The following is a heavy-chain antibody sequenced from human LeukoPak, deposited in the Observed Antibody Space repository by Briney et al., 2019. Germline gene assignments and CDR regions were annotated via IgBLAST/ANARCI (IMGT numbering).Heavy chain of an antibody. J-gene: IGHJ6*03. CDR2: IIPIFGTA. V-gene: IGHV1-69*05. CDR3: ARGVGVPAAMDRRGNYYYYYMDV. Sequence: GASVKVSCKASGGTFSSYAISWVRQAPGQGLEWMGWIIPIFGTANYAQKFQGRVTITTDESTSTAYMELSSLRSEDTAVYYCARGVGVPAAMDRRGNYYYYYMDVWGKGTTVTVSS. D-gene: IGHD2-2*01. CDR1: GGTFSSYA.